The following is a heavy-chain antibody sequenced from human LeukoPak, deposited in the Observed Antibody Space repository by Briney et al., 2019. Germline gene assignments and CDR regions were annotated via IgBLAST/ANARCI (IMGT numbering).Heavy chain of an antibody. CDR3: ARDIEYSSSSDDY. J-gene: IGHJ4*02. CDR2: IYSGGST. CDR1: EFSVGSNY. V-gene: IGHV3-66*01. D-gene: IGHD6-6*01. Sequence: PGGSLRLSCAASEFSVGSNYMTWVRQAPGKGLEWVSLIYSGGSTYYADSVKGRFTVSRDNSKNTLYLQMNSLRAEDTAVYYCARDIEYSSSSDDYWGQGTLVTVSS.